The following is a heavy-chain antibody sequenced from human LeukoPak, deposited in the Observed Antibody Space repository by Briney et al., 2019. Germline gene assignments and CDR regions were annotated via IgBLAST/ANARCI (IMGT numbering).Heavy chain of an antibody. Sequence: GGSLRLSCAVSGFSLKTYGMNWVRQAPGKGLEWIAQISSSGGAIYYADSVKGRFTISRDNAENSLYLQMNSLGAEDTAVYYCARGTSTAEYYFDYWGRGTLVTASS. D-gene: IGHD4-11*01. CDR2: ISSSGGAI. J-gene: IGHJ4*02. V-gene: IGHV3-48*04. CDR3: ARGTSTAEYYFDY. CDR1: GFSLKTYG.